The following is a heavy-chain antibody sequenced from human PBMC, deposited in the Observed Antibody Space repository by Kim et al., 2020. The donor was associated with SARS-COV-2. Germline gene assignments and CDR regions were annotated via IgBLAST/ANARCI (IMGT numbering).Heavy chain of an antibody. V-gene: IGHV3-30*01. Sequence: VKGRFTISRDNSKNTLYLQMNSLRAEDTAVYYCARDYYDSSGYYYVPNVDYWGQGTLVTVSS. CDR3: ARDYYDSSGYYYVPNVDY. J-gene: IGHJ4*02. D-gene: IGHD3-22*01.